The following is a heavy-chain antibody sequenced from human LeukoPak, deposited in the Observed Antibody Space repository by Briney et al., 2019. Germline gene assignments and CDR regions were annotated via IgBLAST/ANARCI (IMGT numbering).Heavy chain of an antibody. CDR2: IYYSGST. J-gene: IGHJ4*02. CDR3: ARIYDYVWGSYRYIDY. D-gene: IGHD3-16*02. CDR1: GGSISSSSYY. Sequence: SETLSLTCTVSGGSISSSSYYWGWIRQPPGKGLEWIGSIYYSGSTYYNPSLKSRVTISVDTSKNQFSLKLSSVTAADTAVYYCARIYDYVWGSYRYIDYWGQGTLVTVSS. V-gene: IGHV4-39*01.